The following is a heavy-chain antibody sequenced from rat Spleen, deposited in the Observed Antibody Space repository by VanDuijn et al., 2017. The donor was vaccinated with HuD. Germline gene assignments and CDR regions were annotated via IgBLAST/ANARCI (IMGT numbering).Heavy chain of an antibody. CDR2: ISTGGNT. Sequence: QVQVKESGPGLVQPSQTLSLTCTASGFSLTSNGVSWVRQPPGKGLEWIATISTGGNTYYNSGLNSRLGISRDTSKSQVYLKMNNLQPEDTAMYFCASQYYYDGYYRDYWGQGVMVTVSS. D-gene: IGHD1-12*03. CDR3: ASQYYYDGYYRDY. V-gene: IGHV2S12*01. J-gene: IGHJ2*01. CDR1: GFSLTSNG.